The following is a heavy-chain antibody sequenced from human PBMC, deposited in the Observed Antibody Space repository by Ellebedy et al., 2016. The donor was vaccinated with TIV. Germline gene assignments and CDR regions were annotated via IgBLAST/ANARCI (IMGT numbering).Heavy chain of an antibody. D-gene: IGHD2/OR15-2a*01. Sequence: GESLKISCAASGFTFSDYFMSWIRQAPGKGLEWVSYISGNSNYTYYADSVKGRFTISRDNTKKSLYLQMNSLRAEDTAVYYCARSMLDYWGQGVLVTVSS. CDR1: GFTFSDYF. V-gene: IGHV3-11*03. J-gene: IGHJ4*02. CDR2: ISGNSNYT. CDR3: ARSMLDY.